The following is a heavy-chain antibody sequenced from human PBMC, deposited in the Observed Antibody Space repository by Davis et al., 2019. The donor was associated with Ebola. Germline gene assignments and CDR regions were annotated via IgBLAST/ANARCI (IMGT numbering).Heavy chain of an antibody. CDR3: AKSGLSFGVVKYHYGMDV. Sequence: ASVKVSCKASGYIFTSYGISWVRQAPGQGLEWMGWIMPYNDNTKYAQKVQGRVTMTTDTSTNTAYMDLRGLRSDDTAVYYCAKSGLSFGVVKYHYGMDVWGKGTAVTVSS. CDR2: IMPYNDNT. J-gene: IGHJ6*04. V-gene: IGHV1-18*01. CDR1: GYIFTSYG. D-gene: IGHD3-3*01.